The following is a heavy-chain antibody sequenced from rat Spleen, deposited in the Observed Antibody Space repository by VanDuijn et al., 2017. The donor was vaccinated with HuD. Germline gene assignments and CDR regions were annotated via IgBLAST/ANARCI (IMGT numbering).Heavy chain of an antibody. CDR1: GFSLTSSH. Sequence: QVQLKESGPGLVQPSQTLSLTCTVSGFSLTSSHVSWVSPPPGKGLEWMGVIWSGGSTDYNSTLKSRLSISRDPSQGQIFLKMNSLQTDGTAIYFCTRSGYYYSSYVPYFDYWGQGVMVTVSS. D-gene: IGHD1-2*01. CDR3: TRSGYYYSSYVPYFDY. CDR2: IWSGGST. V-gene: IGHV2-43*01. J-gene: IGHJ2*01.